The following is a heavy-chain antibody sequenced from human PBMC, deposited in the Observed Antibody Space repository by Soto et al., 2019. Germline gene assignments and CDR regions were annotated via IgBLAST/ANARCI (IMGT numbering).Heavy chain of an antibody. D-gene: IGHD1-26*01. Sequence: QVQLVESGGGVLEPGRSQRLSCVASGFTFSNYGMHWVRKAPGKGLEWVTIVSYDGSNTYYADSVKGRVTISRDNSKNTLFLQMNSLRAEDTSVYYCAKEGGLSGSYYISSSYYFDYWGQGTLVTVSS. J-gene: IGHJ4*02. CDR1: GFTFSNYG. CDR2: VSYDGSNT. CDR3: AKEGGLSGSYYISSSYYFDY. V-gene: IGHV3-30*18.